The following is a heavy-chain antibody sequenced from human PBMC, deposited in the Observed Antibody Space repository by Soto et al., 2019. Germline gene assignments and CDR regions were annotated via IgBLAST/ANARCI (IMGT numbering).Heavy chain of an antibody. CDR3: ARGHLYCSGGSCYANGKYYFDY. V-gene: IGHV1-69*10. CDR2: IIPILGIA. J-gene: IGHJ4*02. D-gene: IGHD2-15*01. CDR1: GGTFSSYA. Sequence: KISCKASGGTFSSYAISWVRQAPGQGLEWMGGIIPILGIANYAQKFQGRVTITADKSTSTAYMELSSLRSEDTAVYYCARGHLYCSGGSCYANGKYYFDYWGQGTLVTVSS.